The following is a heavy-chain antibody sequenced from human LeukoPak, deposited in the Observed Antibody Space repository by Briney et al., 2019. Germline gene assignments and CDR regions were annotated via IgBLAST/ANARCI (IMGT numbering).Heavy chain of an antibody. D-gene: IGHD3-10*01. CDR2: INSDGSST. Sequence: PGGSLRLSCAASGFTFSSYWMHWVRQAPGKGLVWVSRINSDGSSTSYADSVKGRFTISRDNAKNTLYLQMNSLRAEDTAVYYCARTYYYGSGSSPYYFDYWGQGTLVTVSS. J-gene: IGHJ4*02. V-gene: IGHV3-74*01. CDR3: ARTYYYGSGSSPYYFDY. CDR1: GFTFSSYW.